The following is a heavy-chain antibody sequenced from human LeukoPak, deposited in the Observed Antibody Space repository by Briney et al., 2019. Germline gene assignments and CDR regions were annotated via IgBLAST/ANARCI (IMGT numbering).Heavy chain of an antibody. Sequence: SETLSLTCTVSGGSISSYCWSWIRQPPGKGLEWIGYIYYSGSTNYNPSLKSRVTISVDTSKNQFSLKLSSVTAADTAVYYCARGGVAATHDAFDIWGQGTMVTVSS. CDR2: IYYSGST. V-gene: IGHV4-59*01. CDR1: GGSISSYC. J-gene: IGHJ3*02. D-gene: IGHD6-13*01. CDR3: ARGGVAATHDAFDI.